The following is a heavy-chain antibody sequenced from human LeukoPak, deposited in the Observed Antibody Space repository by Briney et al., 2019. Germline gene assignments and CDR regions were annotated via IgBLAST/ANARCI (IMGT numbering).Heavy chain of an antibody. V-gene: IGHV3-48*04. CDR1: GFTFSSYS. CDR3: ARDGGVWGSYRYPIDY. Sequence: GGSLRLSCAASGFTFSSYSMNWVRQAPGKGLEWVSYISSSGSTIYYADSVKGRFTISRDNAKNSLYLQMNSLRAEDTAVYYCARDGGVWGSYRYPIDYWGQGTLVTVSS. D-gene: IGHD3-16*02. J-gene: IGHJ4*02. CDR2: ISSSGSTI.